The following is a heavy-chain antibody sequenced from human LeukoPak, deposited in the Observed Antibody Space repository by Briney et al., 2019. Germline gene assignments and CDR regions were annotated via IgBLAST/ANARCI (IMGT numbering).Heavy chain of an antibody. D-gene: IGHD3-22*01. CDR1: GFTFSRYA. Sequence: GRSLRLSCAASGFTFSRYAMHWVRQAPGKGLEWVAVISYDGSNKYYADSVKGRFTISRDNSKNTLYLQMNSLRAEDTAVYYCARGPYDSSGYYDYWGQGTLVTVSS. CDR3: ARGPYDSSGYYDY. V-gene: IGHV3-30-3*01. J-gene: IGHJ4*02. CDR2: ISYDGSNK.